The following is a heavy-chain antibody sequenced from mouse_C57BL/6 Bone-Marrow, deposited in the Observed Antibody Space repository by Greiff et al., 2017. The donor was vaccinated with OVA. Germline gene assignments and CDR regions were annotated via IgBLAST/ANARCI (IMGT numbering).Heavy chain of an antibody. D-gene: IGHD1-1*01. CDR2: INPSTGGT. Sequence: EVQLQQSGPELVKPGASVKISCKASGYSFTGYYMNWVKQSPEKSLEWIGEINPSTGGTTYNQKFKAKATLTVDKSSSTAYMQLKSLTSEDSAVYYCAKDYYGDYYAMDYWGQGTSVTVSS. J-gene: IGHJ4*01. CDR1: GYSFTGYY. CDR3: AKDYYGDYYAMDY. V-gene: IGHV1-42*01.